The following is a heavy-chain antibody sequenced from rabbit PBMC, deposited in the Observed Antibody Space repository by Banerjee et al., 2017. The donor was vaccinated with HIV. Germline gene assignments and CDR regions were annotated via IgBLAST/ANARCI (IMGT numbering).Heavy chain of an antibody. CDR3: ARDLAGVIGWNFNL. J-gene: IGHJ4*01. Sequence: QSLEESGGGLVQPGESLTLSCKVSGFSLSSNDMSWVHQAPGKGLEWIACITAGSIGSTYYASWAKGRFTISKASSTTVTLQMTSLTAADTASYFCARDLAGVIGWNFNLWGPGTLVTVS. V-gene: IGHV1S40*01. D-gene: IGHD4-1*01. CDR1: GFSLSSND. CDR2: ITAGSIGST.